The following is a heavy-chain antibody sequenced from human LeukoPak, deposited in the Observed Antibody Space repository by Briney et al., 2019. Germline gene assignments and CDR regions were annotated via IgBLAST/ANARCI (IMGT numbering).Heavy chain of an antibody. CDR3: ARLAFSYCSGGACSRFDY. V-gene: IGHV5-51*01. CDR2: IYPGDSHI. Sequence: GESLKISCQGSGYSFTTYWIAWVRQIPGRGLEWMGIIYPGDSHIRYSPSFEGQVTISADKSIGTAYLQWGSLKASDTAMYYCARLAFSYCSGGACSRFDYWGHGTLVTVSS. CDR1: GYSFTTYW. D-gene: IGHD2-15*01. J-gene: IGHJ4*01.